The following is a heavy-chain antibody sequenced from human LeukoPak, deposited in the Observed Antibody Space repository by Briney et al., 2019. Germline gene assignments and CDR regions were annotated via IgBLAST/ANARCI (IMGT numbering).Heavy chain of an antibody. CDR1: GGSISSY. Sequence: PSETLSLTCTVSGGSISSYWGWIRQPPGKGLEWIGSIYYSGSTYYNPSLKSRVTISVDTSKNQFSLKLSSVTAADTAVYYCARPTYSGSQSTSFDYWGQGTLVTVSS. CDR3: ARPTYSGSQSTSFDY. V-gene: IGHV4-39*01. D-gene: IGHD1-26*01. CDR2: IYYSGST. J-gene: IGHJ4*02.